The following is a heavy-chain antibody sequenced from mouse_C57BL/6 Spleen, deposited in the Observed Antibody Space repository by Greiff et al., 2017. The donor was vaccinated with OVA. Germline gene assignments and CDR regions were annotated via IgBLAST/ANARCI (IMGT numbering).Heavy chain of an antibody. CDR2: ISDGGSYT. J-gene: IGHJ1*03. CDR3: ARDRVITTVVARYFDV. V-gene: IGHV5-4*01. D-gene: IGHD1-1*01. CDR1: GFTFSSYA. Sequence: EVHLVESGGGLVKPGGSLKLSCAASGFTFSSYAMSWVRQTPEKRLEWVATISDGGSYTYYPDNVKGRFTISRDNAKNNLYLQMSHLKSEDTAMYYCARDRVITTVVARYFDVWGTGTTVTVSS.